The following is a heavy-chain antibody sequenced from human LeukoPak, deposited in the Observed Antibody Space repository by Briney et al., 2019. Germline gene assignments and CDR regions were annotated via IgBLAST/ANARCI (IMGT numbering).Heavy chain of an antibody. J-gene: IGHJ4*02. CDR3: ARDEYYDSSGYTS. CDR1: GFTFSRYS. V-gene: IGHV3-48*01. CDR2: IDGSSSTI. D-gene: IGHD3-22*01. Sequence: PGGSLRLSCAASGFTFSRYSMTWVRQAPGKGLEWLSYIDGSSSTIYYADSVKGRFTISRDNGENSLYLQMNSLRAEDTAVYYCARDEYYDSSGYTSWGQGTLVSVSS.